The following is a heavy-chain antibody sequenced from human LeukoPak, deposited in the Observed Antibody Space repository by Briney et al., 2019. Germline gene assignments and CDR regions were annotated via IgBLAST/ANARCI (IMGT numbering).Heavy chain of an antibody. CDR3: AGHGDSSRGWFFDY. CDR2: MYNSGIT. D-gene: IGHD6-19*01. V-gene: IGHV4-59*08. CDR1: GGSISSYD. J-gene: IGHJ4*02. Sequence: PSETLSLTCTVSGGSISSYDWRWIRQPPGKGLEWIGYMYNSGITNYNPSLRSRVTISVDASKTQFSLRLRSVTASDTAADYCAGHGDSSRGWFFDYSGQGTLVTVSS.